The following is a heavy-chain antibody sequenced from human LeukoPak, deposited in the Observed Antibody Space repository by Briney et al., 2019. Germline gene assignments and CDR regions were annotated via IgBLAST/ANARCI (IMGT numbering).Heavy chain of an antibody. CDR2: ISYDGSNK. J-gene: IGHJ6*02. CDR1: GFTFSSHG. D-gene: IGHD1-1*01. Sequence: GGSLRLSCAASGFTFSSHGMHWVRQAPGKGLEWVAVISYDGSNKYYADSVKGRFTISRDNSKNTLYLQMNSLRAEDTAVYYCAKDLAPSGPHFDGYYYGMDVWGQGTTVTVSS. V-gene: IGHV3-30*18. CDR3: AKDLAPSGPHFDGYYYGMDV.